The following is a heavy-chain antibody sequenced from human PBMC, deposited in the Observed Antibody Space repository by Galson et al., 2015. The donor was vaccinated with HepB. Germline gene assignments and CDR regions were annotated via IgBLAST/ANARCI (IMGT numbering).Heavy chain of an antibody. V-gene: IGHV3-30-3*01. CDR1: GFTFSSYA. CDR3: ARGLNGYSSVSPFDY. D-gene: IGHD5-18*01. CDR2: ISYDGSNK. J-gene: IGHJ4*02. Sequence: SLRLSCAASGFTFSSYAMHWVRQAPGKGLEWVAVISYDGSNKYYADSVKGRFTISRDNSKNTLYLQMNSLRAEDTAVFYCARGLNGYSSVSPFDYCGQGTLATVSS.